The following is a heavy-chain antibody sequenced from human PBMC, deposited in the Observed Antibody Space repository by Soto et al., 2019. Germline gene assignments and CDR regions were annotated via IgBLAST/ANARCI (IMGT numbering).Heavy chain of an antibody. CDR2: IYHSGST. D-gene: IGHD3-10*01. CDR3: ASHGILGRGYFDY. CDR1: GGSISSGGYS. Sequence: SSETLSLTCAVSGGSISSGGYSWSWIRQPPGKGLEWIGYIYHSGSTYYNPSLKSRVTISVDRSKNQFSLKLSSVTAADTAVYYCASHGILGRGYFDYWGQGTLVTVSS. J-gene: IGHJ4*02. V-gene: IGHV4-30-2*01.